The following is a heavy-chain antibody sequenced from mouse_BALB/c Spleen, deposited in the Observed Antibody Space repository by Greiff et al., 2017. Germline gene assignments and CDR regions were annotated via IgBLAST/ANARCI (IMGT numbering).Heavy chain of an antibody. D-gene: IGHD1-1*01. CDR2: ISYSGST. CDR3: ARFHYYGSSYWYFDV. CDR1: GYSITSDYA. V-gene: IGHV3-2*02. Sequence: ESGPGLVKPSQSLSLTCTVTGYSITSDYAWNWIRQFPGNKLEWMGYISYSGSTSYNPSLKSRISITRDTSKNQFFLQLNSVTTEDTATYYCARFHYYGSSYWYFDVWGAGTTVTVSS. J-gene: IGHJ1*01.